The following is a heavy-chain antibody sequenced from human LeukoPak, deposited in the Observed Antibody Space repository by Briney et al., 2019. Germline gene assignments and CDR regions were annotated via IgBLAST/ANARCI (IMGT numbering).Heavy chain of an antibody. V-gene: IGHV4-4*07. D-gene: IGHD3-3*01. CDR1: GGSISSYY. J-gene: IGHJ6*03. CDR3: AREARFLEWFQYYYYMDV. Sequence: SETLSLTCTVSGGSISSYYWSWIRQPAGRGLEWIGRIYTSGSTNYNPSLKSRVTMSVDTSKNQFSLKLSPVTAADTAVYYCAREARFLEWFQYYYYMDVWGKGTTVTVSS. CDR2: IYTSGST.